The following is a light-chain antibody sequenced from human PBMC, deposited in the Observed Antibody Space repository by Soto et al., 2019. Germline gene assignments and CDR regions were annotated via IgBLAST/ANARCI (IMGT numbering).Light chain of an antibody. V-gene: IGLV1-40*01. Sequence: QSVLTQPPSVSEAPGQRVTISCTGSSSNIGAGYDVPWYQQLPGTAPKLLIYGNSNRPSGVPNRFSGSKSGTSASLTISGLQPEDEADYYCSSYTTSNTRQIVFGTGTKVTVL. CDR3: SSYTTSNTRQIV. J-gene: IGLJ1*01. CDR1: SSNIGAGYD. CDR2: GNS.